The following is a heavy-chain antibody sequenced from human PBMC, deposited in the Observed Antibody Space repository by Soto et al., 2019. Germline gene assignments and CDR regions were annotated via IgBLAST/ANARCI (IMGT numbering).Heavy chain of an antibody. CDR1: GGSISRNNNY. D-gene: IGHD3-9*01. Sequence: PSETLSLTCSVSGGSISRNNNYWGWIRQPPGKGLEWIGSLYYTDYTDSNPSLRSRVTISVDTSKNQFSLKLTSVTAEDTAVYYCARHLYYDISPGYLRPYHYYGMDVWGQGTTVTVSS. CDR3: ARHLYYDISPGYLRPYHYYGMDV. J-gene: IGHJ6*02. V-gene: IGHV4-39*01. CDR2: LYYTDYT.